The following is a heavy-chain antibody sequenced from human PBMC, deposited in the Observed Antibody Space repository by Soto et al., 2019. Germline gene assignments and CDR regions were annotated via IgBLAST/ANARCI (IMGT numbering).Heavy chain of an antibody. D-gene: IGHD3-22*01. Sequence: QLQLQESGPGLVKPSETLSLTCTVSGGSISSSSYYWGWIRQPPGKGLEWIGSIYYSGSTYYNPSLKSRVTITVDTSKNQFSLKLSSVTAADTAVYYCARIYYYDSSRRLQYFQHWGQGTLVTVSS. CDR1: GGSISSSSYY. J-gene: IGHJ1*01. CDR2: IYYSGST. CDR3: ARIYYYDSSRRLQYFQH. V-gene: IGHV4-39*01.